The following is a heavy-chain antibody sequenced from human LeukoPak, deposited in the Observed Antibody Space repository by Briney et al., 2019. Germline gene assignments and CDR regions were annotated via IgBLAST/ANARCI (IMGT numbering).Heavy chain of an antibody. Sequence: GGSLRLSCAASGFTFSRYSMNWVRQAPGKGLEWVSYIHSSGNTIYYADSVRGRFSISRDNAKNSLHLQMNSLRAEDTGVYYCVIDPDALDYGGLGTLVTVSA. CDR3: VIDPDALDY. V-gene: IGHV3-48*01. CDR2: IHSSGNTI. J-gene: IGHJ4*02. CDR1: GFTFSRYS.